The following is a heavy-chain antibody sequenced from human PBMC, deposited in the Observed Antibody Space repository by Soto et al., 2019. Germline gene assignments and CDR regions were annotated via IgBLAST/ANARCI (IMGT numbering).Heavy chain of an antibody. CDR2: IYYSGST. V-gene: IGHV4-31*03. D-gene: IGHD2-15*01. CDR3: ASTQVEVAATHGWFDP. J-gene: IGHJ5*02. CDR1: GGSISSGGYY. Sequence: PSETLSLTCTVSGGSISSGGYYWSWIRQHPGKGLEWIGYIYYSGSTYYNPSLKSRVTISVDTSKNQFSLKLSSVTAADTAVYYCASTQVEVAATHGWFDPWGQGTLVTVSS.